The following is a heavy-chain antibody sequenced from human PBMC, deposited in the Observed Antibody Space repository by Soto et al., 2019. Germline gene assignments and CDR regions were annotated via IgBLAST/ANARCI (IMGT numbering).Heavy chain of an antibody. D-gene: IGHD1-26*01. CDR2: INPNSGDT. CDR1: GYAFTGYY. CDR3: AKGGAIVAAGTRVYLYNAMDV. J-gene: IGHJ6*02. V-gene: IGHV1-2*02. Sequence: ASVKVSCKASGYAFTGYYVHWVRQAPGQGLEWMGWINPNSGDTYLAQRFQGRVTMNRDTSIGTAYMELRGLTSDDTAEYYCAKGGAIVAAGTRVYLYNAMDVWGQGTTVTVSS.